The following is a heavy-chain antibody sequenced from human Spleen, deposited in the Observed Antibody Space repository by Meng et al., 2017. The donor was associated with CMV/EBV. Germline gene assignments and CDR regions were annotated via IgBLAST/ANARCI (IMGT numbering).Heavy chain of an antibody. Sequence: GESLKISCGASGLTFVNCVMSWVRQAPGEGLEWVSAISGSGGRTYYADSVMGRFTISRDNSKNTLYLQVNSLRAEDTAVYFCAKGSVTDGYFDYWGQGTLVTVSS. CDR1: GLTFVNCV. CDR2: ISGSGGRT. CDR3: AKGSVTDGYFDY. D-gene: IGHD3-16*02. J-gene: IGHJ4*02. V-gene: IGHV3-23*01.